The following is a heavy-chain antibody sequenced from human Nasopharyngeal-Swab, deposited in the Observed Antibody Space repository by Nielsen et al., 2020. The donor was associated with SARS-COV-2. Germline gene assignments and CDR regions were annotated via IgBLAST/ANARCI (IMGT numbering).Heavy chain of an antibody. D-gene: IGHD2-8*01. CDR2: ISSNGGST. J-gene: IGHJ4*02. Sequence: GESLKISCSASGFTFSSYAMHWVRQAPGKGLEYVSAISSNGGSTYYADSVKGGFTISRDNSKNTLYLQMSSLRAEDTAVYYCVADEDIVLMVLDYWGQGTLVTVSS. CDR3: VADEDIVLMVLDY. CDR1: GFTFSSYA. V-gene: IGHV3-64D*06.